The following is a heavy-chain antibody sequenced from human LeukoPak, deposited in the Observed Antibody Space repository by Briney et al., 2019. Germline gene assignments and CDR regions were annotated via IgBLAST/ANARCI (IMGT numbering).Heavy chain of an antibody. D-gene: IGHD1-26*01. J-gene: IGHJ4*02. V-gene: IGHV1-2*02. CDR1: GYTFTGYY. Sequence: ASVKVSCKASGYTFTGYYMHWVRQAPGQGLEWMGWINPNSGGTNYAQKFQGRVTMTRDTSISTAYMELSRLRSDETAVYYCARTLYSGSYSDYWGQGTLVTVSS. CDR3: ARTLYSGSYSDY. CDR2: INPNSGGT.